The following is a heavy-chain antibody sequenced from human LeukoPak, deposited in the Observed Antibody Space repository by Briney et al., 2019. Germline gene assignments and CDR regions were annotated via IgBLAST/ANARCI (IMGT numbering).Heavy chain of an antibody. D-gene: IGHD3-10*01. CDR1: GFTVSSNY. CDR3: AREWYGSGSYFYYFDY. CDR2: IYSGGST. V-gene: IGHV3-66*01. Sequence: GGSLRLSCAASGFTVSSNYMSWVRQAPGKGLEWVSVIYSGGSTYYADSVKGRFTISRDNSKNTLYLQMNSLRAEDTAVYYCAREWYGSGSYFYYFDYWGQGTLVTVSS. J-gene: IGHJ4*02.